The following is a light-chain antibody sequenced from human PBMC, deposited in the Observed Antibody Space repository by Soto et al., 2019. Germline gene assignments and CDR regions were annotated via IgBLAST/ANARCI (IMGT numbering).Light chain of an antibody. J-gene: IGKJ1*01. CDR1: QTILYF. CDR3: QQTYSTPPT. V-gene: IGKV1-39*01. CDR2: SAS. Sequence: DIQMTQSASSLSASLGDRVSIPFRASQTILYFLNWYQQQPGKAPELLIFSASSLQSGVPSRFSGSGSWTDFPITIGSLQREDFAPYFFQQTYSTPPTFGQGNRGES.